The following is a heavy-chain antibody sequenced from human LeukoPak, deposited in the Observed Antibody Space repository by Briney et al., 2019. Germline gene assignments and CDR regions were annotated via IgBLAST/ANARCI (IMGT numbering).Heavy chain of an antibody. V-gene: IGHV1-3*01. J-gene: IGHJ4*02. CDR1: GYTFTSYA. D-gene: IGHD3-9*01. Sequence: ASVKVSCKASGYTFTSYAMHWVRQAPGQRLEWMGWINAGNGNTKYSQKFQGRVTITRDTSASTVYMELSSLRSEDTAVYYCARGPGNILTGYYSHDYWGQGTLVTVSS. CDR2: INAGNGNT. CDR3: ARGPGNILTGYYSHDY.